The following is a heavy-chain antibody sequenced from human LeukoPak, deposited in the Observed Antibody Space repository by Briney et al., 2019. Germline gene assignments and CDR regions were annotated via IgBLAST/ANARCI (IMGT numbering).Heavy chain of an antibody. CDR3: ARITPPGTRLGAFDI. CDR1: GFTFSSYN. V-gene: IGHV3-48*02. D-gene: IGHD6-13*01. J-gene: IGHJ3*02. Sequence: GRALRLSCAASGFTFSSYNMIWVRQAPGKGLEWVSYISTSSSTMYYADSVKGRFTISRDNAKNSLFLQMNSLRDEDTAVYYCARITPPGTRLGAFDIWGQGTMVTVSS. CDR2: ISTSSSTM.